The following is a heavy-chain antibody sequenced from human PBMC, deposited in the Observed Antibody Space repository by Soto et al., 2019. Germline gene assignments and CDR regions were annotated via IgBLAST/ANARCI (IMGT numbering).Heavy chain of an antibody. CDR2: INAGNGDT. V-gene: IGHV1-3*01. CDR1: GYTNIRDA. J-gene: IGHJ4*02. Sequence: APLKVYRKASGYTNIRDALHRRSQAPGQRLEWIGRINAGNGDTNYSQKFQGRVTITRDTSASTAYMELSSLRSEDTAIYYCARSEINYSGFDSWGQGTLVTVSS. D-gene: IGHD2-21*01. CDR3: ARSEINYSGFDS.